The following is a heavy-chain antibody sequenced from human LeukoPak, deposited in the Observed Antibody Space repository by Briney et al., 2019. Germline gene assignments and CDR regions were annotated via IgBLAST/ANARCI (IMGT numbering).Heavy chain of an antibody. J-gene: IGHJ6*02. V-gene: IGHV3-33*01. Sequence: GGSLRLSCAASGFTFSSYGMHWVRQAPGKGLEWVAVIWYDGSNKYYADSVKGRFTISRDNSKNTLYLQMNGLRAEDTAVYYCARETPYYYGSGSYSLISKYGMDVWGQGTTVTVSS. CDR2: IWYDGSNK. CDR1: GFTFSSYG. CDR3: ARETPYYYGSGSYSLISKYGMDV. D-gene: IGHD3-10*01.